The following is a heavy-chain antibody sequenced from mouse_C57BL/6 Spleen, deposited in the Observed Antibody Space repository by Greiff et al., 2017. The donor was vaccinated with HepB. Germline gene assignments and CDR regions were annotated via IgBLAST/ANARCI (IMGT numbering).Heavy chain of an antibody. V-gene: IGHV3-6*01. J-gene: IGHJ2*01. Sequence: DVKLVESGPGLVKPSQSLSLTCSVTGYSITSGYYWNWIRQFPGNKLEWMGYISYDGSNNYNPSLKNRISITRDTSKNQFFLKLNSVTTEDTATYYCARERGYDGYPFDYWGQGTTLTVSS. CDR2: ISYDGSN. CDR3: ARERGYDGYPFDY. CDR1: GYSITSGYY. D-gene: IGHD2-3*01.